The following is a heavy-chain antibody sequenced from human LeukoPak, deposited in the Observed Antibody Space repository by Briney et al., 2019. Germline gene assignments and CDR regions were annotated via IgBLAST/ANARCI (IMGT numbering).Heavy chain of an antibody. V-gene: IGHV4-38-2*02. D-gene: IGHD2-15*01. CDR1: GYSINSGYY. CDR3: ARVGTIADFDH. J-gene: IGHJ4*02. Sequence: SETLSLTCTVSGYSINSGYYWGWIRQPPGKGLEWIGTIFHSGSTYSKPSLKSRVTISVDTSKNQFSLKLSSVTAADTAVYYCARVGTIADFDHWGQGTLVTVSS. CDR2: IFHSGST.